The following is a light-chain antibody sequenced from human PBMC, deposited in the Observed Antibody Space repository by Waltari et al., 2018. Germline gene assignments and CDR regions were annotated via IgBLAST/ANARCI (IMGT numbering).Light chain of an antibody. CDR2: KVS. J-gene: IGKJ1*01. CDR3: MQSTHWPPWT. V-gene: IGKV2-30*02. CDR1: QSLLHRDGNIY. Sequence: DVVMTQSSLSPPVSLGQTASISGRSSQSLLHRDGNIYVHWFQQWTGKAPRLLIYKVSNLDSGVPDKFSGSGSGTDFTLKISRVEAVDVGVYYCMQSTHWPPWTFGQGTRVEIQ.